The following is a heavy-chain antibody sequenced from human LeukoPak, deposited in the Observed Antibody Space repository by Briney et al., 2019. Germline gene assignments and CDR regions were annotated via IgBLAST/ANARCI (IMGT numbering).Heavy chain of an antibody. CDR3: ANSYCSSTSCYLYYFDY. J-gene: IGHJ4*02. CDR2: ISGSGGST. V-gene: IGHV3-23*01. CDR1: GFTFSSYA. D-gene: IGHD2-2*01. Sequence: GGSLRLSCAASGFTFSSYAMSWVRQAPGKGLEWVSAISGSGGSTYYAASVKGRFTISKDNSKNTLYLQMNSLRAEDTAVYYCANSYCSSTSCYLYYFDYWGQGTLVTVSS.